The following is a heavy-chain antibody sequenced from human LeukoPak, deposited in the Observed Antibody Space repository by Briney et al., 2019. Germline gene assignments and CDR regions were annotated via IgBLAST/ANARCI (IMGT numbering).Heavy chain of an antibody. CDR2: ISSSGSTI. V-gene: IGHV3-48*03. CDR3: AREADTALVKYFDY. CDR1: GFTFSSYE. J-gene: IGHJ4*02. D-gene: IGHD5-18*01. Sequence: GGSLRLSCAASGFTFSSYEMNWVRQAPGKGLEWDSYISSSGSTIYYADSVKGRFTISRDNAKNSLCLQMHSLRAEDTAVYYCAREADTALVKYFDYWGQGTLVTVSS.